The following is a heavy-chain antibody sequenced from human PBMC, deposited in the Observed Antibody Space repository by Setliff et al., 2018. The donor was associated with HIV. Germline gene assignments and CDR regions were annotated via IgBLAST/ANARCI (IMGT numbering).Heavy chain of an antibody. D-gene: IGHD6-19*01. CDR2: ISPYNGHT. V-gene: IGHV1-18*01. CDR1: GYTFLTYG. CDR3: ARLGSGWSDSYYYAMDI. J-gene: IGHJ6*02. Sequence: GASVKVSCKASGYTFLTYGISWVRQAPGHGLEWMGWISPYNGHTNYAQNFLGRVTMTIDTSTSRAYMELRSLRSDDTAMYFCARLGSGWSDSYYYAMDIWGQGTTVTVSS.